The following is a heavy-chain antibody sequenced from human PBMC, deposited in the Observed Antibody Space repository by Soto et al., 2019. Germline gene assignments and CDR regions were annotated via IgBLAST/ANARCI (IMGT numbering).Heavy chain of an antibody. CDR2: IIPIFGTA. CDR1: GGTFSSYA. CDR3: ATPIAAAEAYYYGMDV. V-gene: IGHV1-69*13. J-gene: IGHJ6*02. D-gene: IGHD6-13*01. Sequence: SVKVSCKASGGTFSSYAISWVRQAPGQGLEWMGGIIPIFGTANYAQKFQGRVTITADESTSTAYMELSSLRSEDTAVYYCATPIAAAEAYYYGMDVWGQGTTVTVYS.